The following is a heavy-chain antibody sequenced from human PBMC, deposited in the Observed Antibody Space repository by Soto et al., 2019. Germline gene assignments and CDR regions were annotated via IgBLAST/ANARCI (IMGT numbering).Heavy chain of an antibody. CDR3: ANQRSREGYNFIEY. CDR2: MFHSGST. J-gene: IGHJ4*02. CDR1: GYSISSGLY. V-gene: IGHV4-38-2*01. D-gene: IGHD5-12*01. Sequence: PSETLSITCALSGYSISSGLYWGWIRQPPGKGLEWIGIMFHSGSTYYNPSLQSRVTISVDTSKNQVSLKLTSVTVADTAVYFCANQRSREGYNFIEYWGQGIQVTVSS.